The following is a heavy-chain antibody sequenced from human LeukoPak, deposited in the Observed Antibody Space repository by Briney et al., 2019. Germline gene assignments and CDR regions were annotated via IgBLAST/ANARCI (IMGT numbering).Heavy chain of an antibody. CDR1: GGSVTTYY. CDR3: ARGDAHYQLPHWWFDP. D-gene: IGHD2-2*01. J-gene: IGHJ5*02. V-gene: IGHV4-59*02. CDR2: IFYNGNT. Sequence: SETLSLTCTVSGGSVTTYYWTWIRQPPGKGLEWIGYIFYNGNTKYNPALNSRVTMSVDTSKNQFSLRMSSVTAADTAVYYCARGDAHYQLPHWWFDPWGQGTLVTVSS.